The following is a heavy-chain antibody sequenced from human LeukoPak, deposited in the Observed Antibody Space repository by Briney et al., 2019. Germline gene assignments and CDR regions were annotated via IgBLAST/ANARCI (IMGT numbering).Heavy chain of an antibody. Sequence: GGSLRLSCAASGFTVSSNYMSWVRQAPGKGLEWVSVIYSGGSTYYADSVKGRFTISRDNSKNTLYLQMNSLRAEDTAVYYCAREKDYDILTADRGPPGMDVWGQGTTVTVSS. V-gene: IGHV3-66*01. CDR2: IYSGGST. CDR3: AREKDYDILTADRGPPGMDV. D-gene: IGHD3-9*01. J-gene: IGHJ6*02. CDR1: GFTVSSNY.